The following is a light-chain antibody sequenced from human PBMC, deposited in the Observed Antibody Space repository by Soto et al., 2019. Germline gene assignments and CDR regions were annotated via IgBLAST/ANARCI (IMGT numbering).Light chain of an antibody. V-gene: IGLV1-44*01. Sequence: QPVLTQPPSASGTPGRRVTISCSGSSSNIGSNPVNWYHQLPGTAPKLLIYNNNQRPSGVPDRFSGSKSGTSASLAISGLQSEDEADYYCATWDDSLNGWVFGGGTKLTVL. CDR2: NNN. CDR3: ATWDDSLNGWV. CDR1: SSNIGSNP. J-gene: IGLJ3*02.